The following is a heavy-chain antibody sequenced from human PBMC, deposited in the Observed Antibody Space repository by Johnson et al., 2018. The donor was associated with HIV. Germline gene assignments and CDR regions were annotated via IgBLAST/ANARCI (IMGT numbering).Heavy chain of an antibody. V-gene: IGHV3-66*01. D-gene: IGHD6-6*01. CDR1: GFTFSSYA. Sequence: VQLVESGGGLVKPGGSLRLSCTASGFTFSSYAMHWVRQAPGKGLEWVSVIYSGGSTYYADSVKGRFTISRDNSKNTLYLQMNSLRAEDTAVYFCAGVVPYAFDIWGQGTMVIVSS. CDR2: IYSGGST. CDR3: AGVVPYAFDI. J-gene: IGHJ3*02.